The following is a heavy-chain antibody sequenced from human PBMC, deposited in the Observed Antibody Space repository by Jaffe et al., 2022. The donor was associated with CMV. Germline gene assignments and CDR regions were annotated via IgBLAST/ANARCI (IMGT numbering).Heavy chain of an antibody. CDR2: IIPILGIA. Sequence: QVQLVQSGAEVKKPGSSVKVSCKASGGTFSSYAISWVRQAPGQGLEWMGRIIPILGIANYAQKFQGRVTITADKSTSTAYMELSSLRSEDTAVYYCARDRPDCSSTSCPLYYYYYYMDVWGKGTTVTVSS. V-gene: IGHV1-69*09. CDR1: GGTFSSYA. CDR3: ARDRPDCSSTSCPLYYYYYYMDV. D-gene: IGHD2-2*01. J-gene: IGHJ6*03.